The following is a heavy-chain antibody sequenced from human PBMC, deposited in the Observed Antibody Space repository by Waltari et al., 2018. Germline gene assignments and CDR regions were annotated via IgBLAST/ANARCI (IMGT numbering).Heavy chain of an antibody. Sequence: EVQLLESGGGLVQPGGSLRLSCAASGFTFSSYAMSWVRQAPGKGLGWVSVIYSGGSTYYADAVKGRFTISRDNSKNTLYLQMNSLRAEDTAVYYCARTEPSMIVVVTDAFDIWGQGTMVTVSS. J-gene: IGHJ3*02. CDR3: ARTEPSMIVVVTDAFDI. V-gene: IGHV3-23*03. D-gene: IGHD3-22*01. CDR1: GFTFSSYA. CDR2: IYSGGST.